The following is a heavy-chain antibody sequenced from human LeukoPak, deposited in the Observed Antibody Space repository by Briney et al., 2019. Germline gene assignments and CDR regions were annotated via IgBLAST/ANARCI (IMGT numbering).Heavy chain of an antibody. J-gene: IGHJ4*02. CDR3: TREDY. CDR1: GYTFTANY. V-gene: IGHV1-2*02. CDR2: INCNSGDI. Sequence: ASVKVSCKASGYTFTANYLFWVLQAPGQGLEWMGWINCNSGDIKYAQKFQDRVTMTRDTSISTVYMDLSSLTSDDTAVYYCTREDYWGQGTPVTVSS.